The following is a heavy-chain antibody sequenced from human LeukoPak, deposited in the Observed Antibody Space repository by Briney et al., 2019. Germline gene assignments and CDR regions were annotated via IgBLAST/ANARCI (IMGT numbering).Heavy chain of an antibody. D-gene: IGHD2-2*01. CDR1: GGSISSGSYY. J-gene: IGHJ5*02. CDR3: ARDRTCSSTSCSFNWFDP. V-gene: IGHV4-61*02. CDR2: IYTSGST. Sequence: PSETLSLTCTVSGGSISSGSYYWSWIRQPAGKGLELIGRIYTSGSTNYNPSLKSRVTMSLDTSKNQFSLKLSSVTAADTAVYYCARDRTCSSTSCSFNWFDPWGQGTLVTVSS.